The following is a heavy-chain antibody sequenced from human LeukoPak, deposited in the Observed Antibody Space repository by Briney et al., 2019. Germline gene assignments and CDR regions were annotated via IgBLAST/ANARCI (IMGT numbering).Heavy chain of an antibody. J-gene: IGHJ6*03. CDR2: ITSGSSYI. Sequence: GGSLRLSCAASGFNFNSYPMNWVRQAPGKGLEWVSSITSGSSYIYYADTVKGRFTISRDNAKNSLYLQMNSLRAEDTAVYYCARARASSRGGYYYMDVWGKGTTVTVSS. CDR1: GFNFNSYP. D-gene: IGHD6-13*01. CDR3: ARARASSRGGYYYMDV. V-gene: IGHV3-21*01.